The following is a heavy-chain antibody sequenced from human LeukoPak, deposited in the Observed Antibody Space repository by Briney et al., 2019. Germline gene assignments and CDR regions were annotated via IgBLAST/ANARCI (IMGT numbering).Heavy chain of an antibody. J-gene: IGHJ4*02. CDR3: ARSVAAGTDFDY. D-gene: IGHD6-13*01. CDR2: IYYSGST. V-gene: IGHV4-39*01. Sequence: SETLSLTCTVSGGSISSSSYYWGWIRQPXGKGLEWIGSIYYSGSTYYNPSLKSRVTISVDTSKNQFSLKLSSVTAADTAVYYCARSVAAGTDFDYWGQGTLVTVSS. CDR1: GGSISSSSYY.